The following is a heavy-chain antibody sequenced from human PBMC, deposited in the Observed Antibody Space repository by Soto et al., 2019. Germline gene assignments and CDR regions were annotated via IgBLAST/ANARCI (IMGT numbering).Heavy chain of an antibody. J-gene: IGHJ6*02. CDR3: ARDGMWYSSGWYRYYYGMDV. V-gene: IGHV3-30-3*01. D-gene: IGHD6-19*01. CDR1: GFTFSSYA. Sequence: PGGSLRLSCAASGFTFSSYAMHWVRQAPGKGLEWVAVISYDGSNKYYAVSVKGRFTISRDNSNNTLYLQMNSLRAEDTAVYYCARDGMWYSSGWYRYYYGMDVWGQGTTVTVSS. CDR2: ISYDGSNK.